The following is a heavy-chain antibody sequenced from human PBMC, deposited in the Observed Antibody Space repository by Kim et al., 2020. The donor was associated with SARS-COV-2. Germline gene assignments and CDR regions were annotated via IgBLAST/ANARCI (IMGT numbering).Heavy chain of an antibody. D-gene: IGHD1-1*01. CDR2: ISSSGEAT. V-gene: IGHV3-23*01. J-gene: IGHJ4*02. CDR1: GFTFSNYA. Sequence: GGSLRLSCVASGFTFSNYAMTWARQAPGKGLEWVSSISSSGEATYYADSVKGRFTISRDNSENTLYLQMNSLRAEDTAVYYCAKDPAGWNEGYSDYWGQGTLVTVSS. CDR3: AKDPAGWNEGYSDY.